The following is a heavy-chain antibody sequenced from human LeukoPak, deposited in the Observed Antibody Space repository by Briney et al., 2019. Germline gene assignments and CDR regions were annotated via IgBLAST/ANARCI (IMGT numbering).Heavy chain of an antibody. D-gene: IGHD2-15*01. Sequence: GGSLRLSCAASGCTFSSYSMHWVRQAPGKGLEYVSAISSNGGSTYYANSVKGRFTISRDNSKNTLYLQMGSLRAEDMAVYYCARVAGYCSGGSCPHGGLDYWGQGTLVTVSS. CDR1: GCTFSSYS. V-gene: IGHV3-64*01. CDR3: ARVAGYCSGGSCPHGGLDY. CDR2: ISSNGGST. J-gene: IGHJ4*02.